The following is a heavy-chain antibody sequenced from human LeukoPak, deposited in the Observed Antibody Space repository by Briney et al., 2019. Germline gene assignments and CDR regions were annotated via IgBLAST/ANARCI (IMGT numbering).Heavy chain of an antibody. V-gene: IGHV4-31*03. CDR3: ARLSSTSCYTCDPIDY. Sequence: SQTLSLTCTVSGGSISSGGYYWSWIRQHPGKGLEWIGYIYYSGSTYYNPSLKSRVTISVDTSKNQFSLKLSSVTAADTAVYYCARLSSTSCYTCDPIDYWGQGTLVTVSS. CDR1: GGSISSGGYY. J-gene: IGHJ4*02. CDR2: IYYSGST. D-gene: IGHD2-2*02.